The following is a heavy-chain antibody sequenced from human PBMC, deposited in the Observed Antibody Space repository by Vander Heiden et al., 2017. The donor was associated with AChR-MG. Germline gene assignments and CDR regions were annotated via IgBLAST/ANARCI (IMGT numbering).Heavy chain of an antibody. V-gene: IGHV1-8*01. CDR2: MNPNSGNT. CDR3: ARTPYRTYYFDY. CDR1: GYPFTSYD. J-gene: IGHJ4*02. D-gene: IGHD2-15*01. Sequence: QAQLVQSGAEVKKPGASVTVSCNASGYPFTSYDSNWVRQATGQGLEWMGWMNPNSGNTGYAQKFQGRVTMTRNTSISTAYMELSSLRSEDTAVYYCARTPYRTYYFDYWGQGTLVTVSS.